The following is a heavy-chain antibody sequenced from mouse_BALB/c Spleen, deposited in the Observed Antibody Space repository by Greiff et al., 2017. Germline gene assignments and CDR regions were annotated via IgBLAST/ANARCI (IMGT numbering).Heavy chain of an antibody. CDR2: ISSGGSYT. CDR1: GFTFSSYA. J-gene: IGHJ2*01. CDR3: ARGDDGYYVDY. Sequence: EVKLVESGGGLVKPGGSLKLSCAASGFTFSSYAMSWVRQTPEKRLEWVATISSGGSYTYYPDSVKGRFTISRDNAKNTLYLQMSSLRSEDTAMYYCARGDDGYYVDYWGQGTTLTVSS. V-gene: IGHV5-9-3*01. D-gene: IGHD2-3*01.